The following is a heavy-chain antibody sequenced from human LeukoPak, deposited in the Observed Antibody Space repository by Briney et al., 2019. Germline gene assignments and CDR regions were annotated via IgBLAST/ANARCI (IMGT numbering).Heavy chain of an antibody. J-gene: IGHJ5*02. Sequence: PSETLSLTCTVSGGSISSSSYYWGWIRQPPGKGLEWIGSIYYSGSTYYNPSLKSRVTISVATSKNQFSLKLSSVTAADTAVYYCARQSTDSSGWYRWGQGTLVTVSS. D-gene: IGHD6-19*01. CDR2: IYYSGST. V-gene: IGHV4-39*01. CDR1: GGSISSSSYY. CDR3: ARQSTDSSGWYR.